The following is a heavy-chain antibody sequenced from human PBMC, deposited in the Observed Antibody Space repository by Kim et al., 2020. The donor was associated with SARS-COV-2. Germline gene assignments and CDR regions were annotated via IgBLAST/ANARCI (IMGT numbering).Heavy chain of an antibody. D-gene: IGHD3-3*01. J-gene: IGHJ3*02. V-gene: IGHV3-21*01. Sequence: DSVKGRFTISRDNAKNSLYLQMNSLRAEDTAVYYCARGRAIFGGDDAFDIWGQGTMVTVSS. CDR3: ARGRAIFGGDDAFDI.